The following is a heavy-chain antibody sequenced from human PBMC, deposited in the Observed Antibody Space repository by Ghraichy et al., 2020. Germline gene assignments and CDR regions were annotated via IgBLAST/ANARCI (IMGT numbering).Heavy chain of an antibody. Sequence: GESLNISCTASGFSFGDYAVSWVRQAPGKGLEWLAFIRTKAYGGTTEYAASVKGRFNISGDDSKSIAYLQMNSLKTEDTAVYYCTRGVHSAWWGQGTLVTVSS. CDR3: TRGVHSAW. V-gene: IGHV3-49*04. CDR1: GFSFGDYA. D-gene: IGHD3-10*01. CDR2: IRTKAYGGTT. J-gene: IGHJ4*02.